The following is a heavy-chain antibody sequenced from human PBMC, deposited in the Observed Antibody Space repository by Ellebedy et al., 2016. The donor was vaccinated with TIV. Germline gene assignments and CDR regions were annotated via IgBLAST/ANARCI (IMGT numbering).Heavy chain of an antibody. J-gene: IGHJ4*02. Sequence: MPSETLSLTCTVSDGSTSGYYWSWIRQPPGKGLEWIGYIHYSGSTSYNPSLKSRVTISVDTSKNHFSLKLSSVTAADTAVYYCARDGFVGAYDYWGQGTLVTVSS. CDR2: IHYSGST. V-gene: IGHV4-59*01. CDR1: DGSTSGYY. CDR3: ARDGFVGAYDY. D-gene: IGHD1-26*01.